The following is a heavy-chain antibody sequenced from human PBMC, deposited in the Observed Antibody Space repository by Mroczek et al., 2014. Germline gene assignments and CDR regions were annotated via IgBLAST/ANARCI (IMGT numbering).Heavy chain of an antibody. J-gene: IGHJ4*02. V-gene: IGHV4-30-4*01. CDR2: IYYSGST. D-gene: IGHD4-23*01. Sequence: QVQLVESGPGLVKPSQTLSLTCTVSGGSISSGDYYWSWIRQPPGKGLEWIGYIYYSGSTYYNPSLKSRVTISVDTSKNQFSLKLSSVTAADTAVYYCARYDYGGNSGGIHFDYWGQGTLVTVSS. CDR3: ARYDYGGNSGGIHFDY. CDR1: GGSISSGDYY.